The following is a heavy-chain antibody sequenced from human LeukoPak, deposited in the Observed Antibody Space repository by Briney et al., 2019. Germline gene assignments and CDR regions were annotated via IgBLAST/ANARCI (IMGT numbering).Heavy chain of an antibody. CDR2: IYYSGST. J-gene: IGHJ5*02. CDR1: GGSISSSSYY. D-gene: IGHD6-13*01. Sequence: PSETLSLTCTVSGGSISSSSYYWGWIRQPPGKGLEWIGSIYYSGSTYYNPSLKSRVTISVDTSKNQFSLKLSSVTAADTAVYYCARGVIAAAGVNWFDPWGQGTLVTVSS. CDR3: ARGVIAAAGVNWFDP. V-gene: IGHV4-39*07.